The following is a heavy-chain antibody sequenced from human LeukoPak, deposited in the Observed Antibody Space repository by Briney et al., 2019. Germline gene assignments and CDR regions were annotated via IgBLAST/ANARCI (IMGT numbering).Heavy chain of an antibody. Sequence: PGGSLRLSCAASGFAFSSYGMHWVRQAPGKGLEWVAYIHYDSTTEDYADSVKGRFTISRDNSKNTLYLQMNSLRVEDTALYYCAKNIGGLDYWGQGTLVTVSS. D-gene: IGHD2/OR15-2a*01. CDR1: GFAFSSYG. CDR3: AKNIGGLDY. J-gene: IGHJ4*02. CDR2: IHYDSTTE. V-gene: IGHV3-30*02.